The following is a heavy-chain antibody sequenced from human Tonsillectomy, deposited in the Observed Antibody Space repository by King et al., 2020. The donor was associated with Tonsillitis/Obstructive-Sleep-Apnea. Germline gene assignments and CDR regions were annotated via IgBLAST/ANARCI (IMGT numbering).Heavy chain of an antibody. Sequence: QLQESGPGLVKPSETLSLTCTVSGGSISSYYWSWIRQPPGKGLEWIGYIDYSGSTNYNPSLKSRVTISVDTSKNQFSLKVNYVTAADTAVYYCAREALDAFDIWGQGTMVTVSS. CDR2: IDYSGST. CDR3: AREALDAFDI. V-gene: IGHV4-59*01. J-gene: IGHJ3*02. CDR1: GGSISSYY.